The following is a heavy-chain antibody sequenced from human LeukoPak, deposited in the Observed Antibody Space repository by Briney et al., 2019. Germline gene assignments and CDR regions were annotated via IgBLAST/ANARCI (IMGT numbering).Heavy chain of an antibody. V-gene: IGHV4-39*07. CDR2: MYHSGST. CDR1: GGSISSSSYY. J-gene: IGHJ5*02. D-gene: IGHD3-3*01. CDR3: ARLVSLDYDFWSGYGQLFDP. Sequence: PSETLSLTCTVSGGSISSSSYYWGWIRQPPGKGLEWIGSMYHSGSTYYNPSLKSRVTISVDTSKNQFSLKLSSVTAADTAVYYCARLVSLDYDFWSGYGQLFDPWGQGTLVTVSS.